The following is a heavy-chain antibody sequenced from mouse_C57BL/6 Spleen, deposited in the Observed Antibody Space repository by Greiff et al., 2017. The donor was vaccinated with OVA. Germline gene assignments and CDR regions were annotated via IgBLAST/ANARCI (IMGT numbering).Heavy chain of an antibody. CDR3: AREGEYGSSHFDY. CDR1: GYTFTSYW. Sequence: VQLQQPGAELVKPGASVKMSCKASGYTFTSYWITWVKQRPGQGLEWIGDIYPGSGSTNYNEKFKSKATLTVDTSSSTAYMQLSSLTSEDSAVYYCAREGEYGSSHFDYWGQGTTLTVSS. D-gene: IGHD1-1*01. J-gene: IGHJ2*01. V-gene: IGHV1-55*01. CDR2: IYPGSGST.